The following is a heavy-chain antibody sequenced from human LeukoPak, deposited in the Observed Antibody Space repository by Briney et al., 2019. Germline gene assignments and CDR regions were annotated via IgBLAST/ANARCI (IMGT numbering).Heavy chain of an antibody. CDR1: GFTFSSYA. V-gene: IGHV3-30*04. CDR2: ISYDGSNK. Sequence: GRSLRLSCAASGFTFSSYAMHWVRQAPGKGLEWVAVISYDGSNKYYADSVKGRFTISRDNSKNTLYLQMNSLRAEDTAVYYCARGQVEGWLSNYYYYYGMDVWGQGTTVTVSS. CDR3: ARGQVEGWLSNYYYYYGMDV. D-gene: IGHD3-9*01. J-gene: IGHJ6*02.